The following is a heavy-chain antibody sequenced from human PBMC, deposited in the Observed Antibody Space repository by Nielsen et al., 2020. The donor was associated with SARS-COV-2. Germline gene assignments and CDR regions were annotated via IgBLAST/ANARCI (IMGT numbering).Heavy chain of an antibody. CDR1: GGSISSSSYY. CDR3: ARHGGNIVVVVAATQPTSKDAFDI. Sequence: SETLSLTCTVSGGSISSSSYYWGWIRQPPGKGLEWIGSIYYSGSTYYNPSLKSRVTISVDTSKNQFSLKLSSVTAADTAVYYCARHGGNIVVVVAATQPTSKDAFDIWGQGTMVTVSS. D-gene: IGHD2-15*01. CDR2: IYYSGST. J-gene: IGHJ3*02. V-gene: IGHV4-39*01.